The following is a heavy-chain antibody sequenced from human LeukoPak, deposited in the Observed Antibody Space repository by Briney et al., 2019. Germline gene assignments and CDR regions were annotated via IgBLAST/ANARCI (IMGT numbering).Heavy chain of an antibody. Sequence: SETLSLTCAVYGGSFSGYYWSWIRQPPGKGLEWIGEINHSGSTNYNPSLKSRVTISVDTSKNQFSLKLSSVTAADTAVYYCARGRGYCSGGSCPYYYYGMDVWGQGTTVTVSS. V-gene: IGHV4-34*01. J-gene: IGHJ6*02. CDR1: GGSFSGYY. D-gene: IGHD2-15*01. CDR3: ARGRGYCSGGSCPYYYYGMDV. CDR2: INHSGST.